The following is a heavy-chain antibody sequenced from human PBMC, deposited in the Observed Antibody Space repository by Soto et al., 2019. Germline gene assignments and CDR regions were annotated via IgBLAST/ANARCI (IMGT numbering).Heavy chain of an antibody. Sequence: GGSLRLSCAASGFTFRSYSINWVRQAPGKGLEWVSSISSSSRYKYYADSVKGRFTISRDNAKNSLYLQMNSLRAEDTAVYYCARNKGVACPDYWGQGTLVTVSS. CDR2: ISSSSRYK. J-gene: IGHJ4*02. CDR3: ARNKGVACPDY. CDR1: GFTFRSYS. D-gene: IGHD2-15*01. V-gene: IGHV3-21*01.